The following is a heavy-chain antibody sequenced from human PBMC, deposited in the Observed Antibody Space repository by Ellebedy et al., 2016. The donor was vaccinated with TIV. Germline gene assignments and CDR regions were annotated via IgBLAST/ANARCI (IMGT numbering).Heavy chain of an antibody. V-gene: IGHV4-61*01. CDR1: GGSIRSSSYY. CDR3: ARGLSGSDHFDY. D-gene: IGHD6-19*01. Sequence: MPSETLSLTCTVSGGSIRSSSYYWSWIRQPPGKGLEWIGYIYYSGSTNYNPSLKSRVTISVDTSKNQFSLKLSSVTAADTAMYYCARGLSGSDHFDYWGQGTLVTVSS. J-gene: IGHJ4*02. CDR2: IYYSGST.